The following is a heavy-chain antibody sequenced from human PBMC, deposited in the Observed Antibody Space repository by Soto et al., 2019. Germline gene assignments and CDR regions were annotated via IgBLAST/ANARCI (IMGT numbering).Heavy chain of an antibody. J-gene: IGHJ6*03. CDR1: GGSISSSSYY. CDR2: IYYSGST. CDR3: ASIRIVYYDILTGYFPFDEYYYYYMDV. D-gene: IGHD3-9*01. Sequence: SETLSLTCTVSGGSISSSSYYWGWIRQPPGKGLEWIGSIYYSGSTYYNPSLKSRVTISVDTSKNQFSLKLSSVTAADTAVYYCASIRIVYYDILTGYFPFDEYYYYYMDVWGKGTTVTVSS. V-gene: IGHV4-39*01.